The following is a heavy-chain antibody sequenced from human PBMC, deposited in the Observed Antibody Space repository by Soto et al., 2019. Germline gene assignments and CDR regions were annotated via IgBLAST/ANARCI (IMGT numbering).Heavy chain of an antibody. CDR1: GDTFTSYY. J-gene: IGHJ5*02. CDR2: INPHGGST. CDR3: ARSSGGNFGIIIEGSNWFDP. V-gene: IGHV1-46*01. Sequence: ASVKVSCKAPGDTFTSYYLNWVRQAPGQGLEWMGVINPHGGSTKYAQKFQGRITMTRDTSRSTVYMELSSLKSDDTAIYYCARSSGGNFGIIIEGSNWFDPWGQGTLVTVSS. D-gene: IGHD3-3*01.